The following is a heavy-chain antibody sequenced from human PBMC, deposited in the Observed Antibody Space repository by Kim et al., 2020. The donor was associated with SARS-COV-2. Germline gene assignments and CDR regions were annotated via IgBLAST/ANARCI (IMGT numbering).Heavy chain of an antibody. CDR1: GYTFTYRY. Sequence: SVKVSCKASGYTFTYRYLHWVRQAPGQALEWMGWITPFNGNTNYAQKFQDRVTITRDRSMSTAYMELSSLRSEDTAMYYCAQGDDTTRASGYAFDIWGQGTMVTVSS. CDR3: AQGDDTTRASGYAFDI. V-gene: IGHV1-45*02. D-gene: IGHD3-22*01. CDR2: ITPFNGNT. J-gene: IGHJ3*02.